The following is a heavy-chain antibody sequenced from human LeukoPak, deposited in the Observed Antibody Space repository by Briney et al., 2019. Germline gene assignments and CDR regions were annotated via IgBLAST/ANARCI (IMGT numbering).Heavy chain of an antibody. CDR3: AKDRIVVSYYFDY. CDR1: GFTFSYYW. V-gene: IGHV3-23*01. J-gene: IGHJ4*02. CDR2: ISGSGGST. D-gene: IGHD3-22*01. Sequence: GGSLRLSCAASGFTFSYYWMGWVRQAPGKGLEWVSAISGSGGSTYYADSVKGRFTISRDNSKNTLYLQMNSLRAEDTAVYYCAKDRIVVSYYFDYWGQGTLVTVSS.